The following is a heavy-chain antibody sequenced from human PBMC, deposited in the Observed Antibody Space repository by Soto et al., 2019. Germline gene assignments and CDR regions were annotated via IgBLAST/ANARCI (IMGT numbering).Heavy chain of an antibody. CDR1: GGSISSGGYY. V-gene: IGHV4-31*03. Sequence: SETLSLTCTVSGGSISSGGYYWSWIRQHPGKGLEWIGYIYYSGSTYYNPSLKSRVTISVDTSKNQFSLKLSSVTAADTAVYYCARDHIGGYCSSTSCPLYGMDVWGQGTTVTVSS. CDR3: ARDHIGGYCSSTSCPLYGMDV. J-gene: IGHJ6*02. D-gene: IGHD2-2*01. CDR2: IYYSGST.